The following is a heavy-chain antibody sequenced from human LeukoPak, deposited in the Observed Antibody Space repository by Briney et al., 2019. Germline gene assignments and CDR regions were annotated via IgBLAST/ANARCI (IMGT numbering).Heavy chain of an antibody. CDR3: AGDRKAVAGLGMDV. J-gene: IGHJ6*02. Sequence: HPGGSLRLSCAASGFTFSSYDMHWVRQATGKGLEWVSTIGTAGDTYYPGSVRGRFTISRENAKNSLYLQMNSLRAGDTAVYYCAGDRKAVAGLGMDVWGQGTTVTVSS. CDR1: GFTFSSYD. V-gene: IGHV3-13*01. CDR2: IGTAGDT. D-gene: IGHD6-19*01.